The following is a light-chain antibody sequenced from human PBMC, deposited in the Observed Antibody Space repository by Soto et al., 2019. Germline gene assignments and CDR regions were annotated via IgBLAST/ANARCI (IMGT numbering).Light chain of an antibody. CDR2: DAS. CDR3: QHYSLYSPWT. CDR1: QNINAW. V-gene: IGKV1-5*01. Sequence: DIHMTQSPSSLSVSVGDRVTITCRTSQNINAWLAWYQQRPGQAPKLLIYDASTVKSGVPSRFSGSGSGTEFTLTISSLQPDDSAAYYCQHYSLYSPWTFGQGTKVEIK. J-gene: IGKJ1*01.